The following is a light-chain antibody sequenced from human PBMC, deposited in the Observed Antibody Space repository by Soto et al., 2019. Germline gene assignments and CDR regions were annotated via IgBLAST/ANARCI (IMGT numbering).Light chain of an antibody. CDR3: QKYNSVLFT. Sequence: DIQMTQSPSSLSASVGDRVTITFRASQGISNYLAWYQQKRGKVPKLLIYAASTLQSGVPSLSSGSGSGTEFTLTISSLQPADVETYYCQKYNSVLFTFGPGNKVDI. CDR2: AAS. V-gene: IGKV1-27*01. J-gene: IGKJ3*01. CDR1: QGISNY.